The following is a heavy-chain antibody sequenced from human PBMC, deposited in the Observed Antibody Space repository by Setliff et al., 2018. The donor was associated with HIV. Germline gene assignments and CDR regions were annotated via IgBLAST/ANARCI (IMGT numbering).Heavy chain of an antibody. Sequence: SETLSLTCAVYGGSFSGYYWSWIRQSPGKGLEWIGEINHSGSTNYKPSLKSRVTMSVDRSNNQFSLWLTSVTAADTAVYYCATVRGGDPETYPNFAYWGQGVLVTVSS. CDR2: INHSGST. D-gene: IGHD3-16*02. V-gene: IGHV4-34*01. J-gene: IGHJ4*02. CDR1: GGSFSGYY. CDR3: ATVRGGDPETYPNFAY.